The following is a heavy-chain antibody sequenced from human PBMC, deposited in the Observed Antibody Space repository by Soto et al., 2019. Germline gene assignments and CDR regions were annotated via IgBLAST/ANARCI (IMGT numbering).Heavy chain of an antibody. CDR3: SYSSTPFDY. CDR1: GFTFSSYA. CDR2: ISGSGGST. V-gene: IGHV3-23*01. J-gene: IGHJ4*02. Sequence: EVQLLESGGGLVQPGGSLRLSCAASGFTFSSYAKSWVRQAPGKGLEWVSAISGSGGSTYYADSVKGRFTISRDNSKNTLYLRMNSLRAEDTAVYYCSYSSTPFDYWGQGTLVTVSS. D-gene: IGHD6-13*01.